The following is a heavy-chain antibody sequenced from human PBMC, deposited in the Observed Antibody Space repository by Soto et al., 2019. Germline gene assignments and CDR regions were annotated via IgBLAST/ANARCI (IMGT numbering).Heavy chain of an antibody. J-gene: IGHJ6*02. CDR2: MYYTGVT. CDR1: GGSVRSGNHF. Sequence: LSLTCSVSGGSVRSGNHFWNWIRHAPGRRLEWLGYMYYTGVTNYNPSLKSRVGMSVDTSKNQFSLKLTSLTAADTAVYYCARGGEPLGYYGLDVWGQGITVTVSS. D-gene: IGHD3-10*01. CDR3: ARGGEPLGYYGLDV. V-gene: IGHV4-61*01.